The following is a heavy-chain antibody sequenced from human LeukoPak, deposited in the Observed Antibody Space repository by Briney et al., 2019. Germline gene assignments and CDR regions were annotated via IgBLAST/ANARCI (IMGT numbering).Heavy chain of an antibody. CDR2: IFYRGINSYHS. CDR3: ASKPVVPASQGHYFDH. Sequence: SETLSLTCTVSGASVTTHYWSWIRQPPGKGLEWIGNIFYRGINSYHSSYDSSLQSRVTMSIDTSKNQVSLNLTSVTAADTAVYYCASKPVVPASQGHYFDHWGQGTLVTVSS. J-gene: IGHJ4*02. CDR1: GASVTTHY. V-gene: IGHV4-59*02. D-gene: IGHD2-15*01.